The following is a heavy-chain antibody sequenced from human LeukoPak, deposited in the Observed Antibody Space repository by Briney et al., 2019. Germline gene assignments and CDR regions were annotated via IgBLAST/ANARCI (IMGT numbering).Heavy chain of an antibody. D-gene: IGHD2-15*01. CDR1: GGSISSGGYS. V-gene: IGHV4-31*03. CDR3: ARDGVVASRAFDI. Sequence: SETLSLTCTVSGGSISSGGYSWSWIRQHPGKGLEWIGYISYAGSTSYNPSLKSRVTISVDTSKNHFSLKLSSVTAADTAVYYCARDGVVASRAFDIWGQGTMVTVSS. J-gene: IGHJ3*02. CDR2: ISYAGST.